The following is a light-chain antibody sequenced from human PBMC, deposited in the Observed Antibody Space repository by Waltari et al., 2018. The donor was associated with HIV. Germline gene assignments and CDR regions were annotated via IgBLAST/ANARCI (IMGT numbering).Light chain of an antibody. J-gene: IGKJ3*01. CDR2: GTS. CDR1: QDISRW. CDR3: QQANSFPFT. Sequence: DIQMTQSPSSVSASVGERGSITGRASQDISRWLAWYQQKPGKAPKLLIYGTSSLQSGVPSRFSGSGSGTDFTLTISSLQPEDFATYYCQQANSFPFTFGPGTKVDIK. V-gene: IGKV1-12*01.